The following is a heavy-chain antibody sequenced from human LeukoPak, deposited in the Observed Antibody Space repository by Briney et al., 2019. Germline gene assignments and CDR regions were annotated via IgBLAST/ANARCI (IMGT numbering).Heavy chain of an antibody. CDR2: IYYSGST. Sequence: SETLSLTCTVSGGSISSYYWSWIRQPPGKGLEWIGHIYYSGSTNYNPSLKSRVTISVDTSKNQFSLKLSSVTAADTAVYYCARGDSSSSYLYYYYYYMDVWGKGTTVTVSS. J-gene: IGHJ6*03. CDR1: GGSISSYY. V-gene: IGHV4-59*01. CDR3: ARGDSSSSYLYYYYYYMDV. D-gene: IGHD6-6*01.